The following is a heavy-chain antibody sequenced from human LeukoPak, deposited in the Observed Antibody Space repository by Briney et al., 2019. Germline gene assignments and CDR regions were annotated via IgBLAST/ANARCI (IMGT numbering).Heavy chain of an antibody. CDR2: ISSSSTI. D-gene: IGHD5-24*01. J-gene: IGHJ4*02. Sequence: GGSLRLSCAASGFTFSSYSMNWVRQAPGKGLEWVSYISSSSTIYYADSVKGRFTISRDNAKNSLYLQMNSLRAEDTAVYYCAREDGEIATPEDYWGQGTLVTVSS. CDR3: AREDGEIATPEDY. CDR1: GFTFSSYS. V-gene: IGHV3-48*04.